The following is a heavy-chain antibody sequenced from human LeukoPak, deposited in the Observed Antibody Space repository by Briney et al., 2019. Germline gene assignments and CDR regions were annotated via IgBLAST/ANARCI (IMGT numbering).Heavy chain of an antibody. CDR3: ARDVSYYDSSGYYPYFDY. Sequence: ASVKVSCKASGYTFTSYGISWVRQAPGQGLEWMGWISAYNGNTNYAQKLQGRVTMTTDTSTSTAYMELRSLRSDDMAVYYCARDVSYYDSSGYYPYFDYWGQGTLVTVSS. D-gene: IGHD3-22*01. V-gene: IGHV1-18*03. J-gene: IGHJ4*02. CDR2: ISAYNGNT. CDR1: GYTFTSYG.